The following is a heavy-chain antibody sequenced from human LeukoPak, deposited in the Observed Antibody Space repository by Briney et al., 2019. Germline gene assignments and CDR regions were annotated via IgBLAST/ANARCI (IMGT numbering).Heavy chain of an antibody. CDR1: GGSISGYY. J-gene: IGHJ4*02. Sequence: SETLPLTCTVSGGSISGYYWSWIRQPPGKGLEWIGDIYYRGSTNYNPSLTSRVTMSVDTSKNQFSLKLNSVTAADTAVYYCARGWDGIAVAGSFDYWGQGTLVTVSS. V-gene: IGHV4-59*01. CDR3: ARGWDGIAVAGSFDY. D-gene: IGHD6-19*01. CDR2: IYYRGST.